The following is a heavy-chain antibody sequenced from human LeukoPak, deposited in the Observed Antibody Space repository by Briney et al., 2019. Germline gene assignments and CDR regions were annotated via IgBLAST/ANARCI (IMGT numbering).Heavy chain of an antibody. J-gene: IGHJ5*02. CDR1: GGSISSYY. V-gene: IGHV4-59*01. CDR3: ARWYQHNWFDP. Sequence: PSETLSLTCTVSGGSISSYYWSWIRQPPGKGLEWIGYIYYSGSTNYNPSLKSRVTISVDTSKNQFSLKLSSVTAADTAVYYCARWYQHNWFDPWGQGTLVTVSS. D-gene: IGHD2-15*01. CDR2: IYYSGST.